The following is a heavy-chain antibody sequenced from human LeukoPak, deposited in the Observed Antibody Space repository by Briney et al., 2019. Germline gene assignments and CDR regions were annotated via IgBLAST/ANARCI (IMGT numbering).Heavy chain of an antibody. Sequence: GSSVKVSCKASGGTFSSYAISWVRQAPGQGLEWMGGIIPISGTANYAQKFQGRVTITTDESTSTAYMELSSLRSEDTAVYYCARAGLRFNWFDPWGQGTLVTVSS. CDR1: GGTFSSYA. CDR2: IIPISGTA. D-gene: IGHD3-3*01. J-gene: IGHJ5*02. CDR3: ARAGLRFNWFDP. V-gene: IGHV1-69*05.